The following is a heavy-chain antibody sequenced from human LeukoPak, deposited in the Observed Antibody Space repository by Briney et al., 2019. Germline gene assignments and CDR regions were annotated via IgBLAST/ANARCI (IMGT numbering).Heavy chain of an antibody. D-gene: IGHD3-10*01. CDR3: ARDPLVRGVIIQYYYYYYGMDV. CDR1: GYTFTGYY. Sequence: GASVKVSCKASGYTFTGYYMQWVRPAAGQGVEGMGWINPNSGGTTYPQKVQGSVTMTRDTSISTAYMELSRLRSDDTAVYYCARDPLVRGVIIQYYYYYYGMDVWGQGTTVTVSS. V-gene: IGHV1-2*02. J-gene: IGHJ6*02. CDR2: INPNSGGT.